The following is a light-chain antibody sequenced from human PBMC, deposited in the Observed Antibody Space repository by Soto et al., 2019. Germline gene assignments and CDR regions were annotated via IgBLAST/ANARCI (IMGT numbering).Light chain of an antibody. J-gene: IGLJ2*01. CDR1: SSNIGAGYD. CDR3: PSYDTSLRGSV. V-gene: IGLV1-40*01. Sequence: QSVLTQPPSVSGAPGQRVTISCTGSSSNIGAGYDVPWYQQLPGTAPKVFIYGNSNRPSGVPDRFSGSKSGTSASLPITGFQADQEVDHSCPSYDTSLRGSVFGGGTKLTVL. CDR2: GNS.